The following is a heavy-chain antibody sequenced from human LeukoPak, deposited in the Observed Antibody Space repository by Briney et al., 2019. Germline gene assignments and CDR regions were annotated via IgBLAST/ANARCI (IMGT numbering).Heavy chain of an antibody. CDR3: ARDLSIRAVTTFYYFDY. J-gene: IGHJ4*02. Sequence: ASVKVSCKASGYTFTSYGISWVRQAPGQGLEWMGWIGAYNGNTNYAQKLQGRVTMTTDTSTSTAYMELRSLRSDDTAVYYCARDLSIRAVTTFYYFDYWGQGTLVTVSS. CDR1: GYTFTSYG. D-gene: IGHD4-17*01. CDR2: IGAYNGNT. V-gene: IGHV1-18*01.